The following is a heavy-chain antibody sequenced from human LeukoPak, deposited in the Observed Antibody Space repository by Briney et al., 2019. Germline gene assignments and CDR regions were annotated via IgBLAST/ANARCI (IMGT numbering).Heavy chain of an antibody. D-gene: IGHD1-26*01. CDR3: AKGGGAYYYYYMDV. J-gene: IGHJ6*03. V-gene: IGHV3-23*01. CDR2: ISGSGGST. CDR1: GFTFSSYA. Sequence: PGGSLRLSCAASGFTFSSYAMSWVRQAPGKGLGWVSAISGSGGSTYYADSVKGRFTISRNNSKNTLYLQMNSLRAEDTAVYYCAKGGGAYYYYYMDVWGKGTTVTVSS.